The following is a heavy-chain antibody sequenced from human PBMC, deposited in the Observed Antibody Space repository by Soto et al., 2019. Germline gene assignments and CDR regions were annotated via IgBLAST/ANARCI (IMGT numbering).Heavy chain of an antibody. D-gene: IGHD6-19*01. V-gene: IGHV3-7*01. J-gene: IGHJ4*02. CDR2: TNADGSKK. CDR3: ARDRGWSSFDY. CDR1: GFTFSTSW. Sequence: EVQLVESGGDSVQPEGSLRLSCEASGFTFSTSWMNWVRQAPGKGLEWVASTNADGSKKFYVDSEEGRFTISRDNAKNSLFLQMDSLRADDTAVYYCARDRGWSSFDYWGQGTLVTVSS.